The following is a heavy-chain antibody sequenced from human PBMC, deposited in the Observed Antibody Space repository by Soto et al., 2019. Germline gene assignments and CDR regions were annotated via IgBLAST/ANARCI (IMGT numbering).Heavy chain of an antibody. V-gene: IGHV4-39*01. CDR2: IYYSGST. J-gene: IGHJ4*02. Sequence: PSETLSLTCTVSGGSISSSSYYWGWIRQPPGKGREWIGSIYYSGSTYYNPSLKSRVTISVDTSKNQFSLKLSSVTAADTAVYYCARSYSSSWYLRYFDYWGQGTLVTVSS. D-gene: IGHD6-13*01. CDR3: ARSYSSSWYLRYFDY. CDR1: GGSISSSSYY.